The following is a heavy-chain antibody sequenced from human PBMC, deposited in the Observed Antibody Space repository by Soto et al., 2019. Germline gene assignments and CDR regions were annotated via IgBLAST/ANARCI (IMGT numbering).Heavy chain of an antibody. D-gene: IGHD4-17*01. CDR2: INPGGGST. J-gene: IGHJ4*02. Sequence: ASVKVSCKASGYTSTGYYMHWVRQAPGQGLEWMGIINPGGGSTSYAQKFQGRVTMTRDTSTSTVYMELSSLRSEDTAVYYCARDQAVTTNFDYWGQGTLVTVSS. V-gene: IGHV1-46*03. CDR3: ARDQAVTTNFDY. CDR1: GYTSTGYY.